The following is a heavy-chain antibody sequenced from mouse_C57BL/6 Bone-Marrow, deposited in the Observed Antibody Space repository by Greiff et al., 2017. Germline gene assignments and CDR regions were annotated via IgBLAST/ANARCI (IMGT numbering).Heavy chain of an antibody. V-gene: IGHV1-7*01. CDR2: INPSSGYT. CDR1: GYTFTSYW. Sequence: VQLQQSGAELAKPGASVKLSCKASGYTFTSYWMHWVKQRPGQGLEWIGYINPSSGYTKYNQKFKDKATLTVDKSSSTAYMQLSSLTYEDSAVYYCARGVAHAMDYWGQGTSVTVSS. D-gene: IGHD6-1*01. CDR3: ARGVAHAMDY. J-gene: IGHJ4*01.